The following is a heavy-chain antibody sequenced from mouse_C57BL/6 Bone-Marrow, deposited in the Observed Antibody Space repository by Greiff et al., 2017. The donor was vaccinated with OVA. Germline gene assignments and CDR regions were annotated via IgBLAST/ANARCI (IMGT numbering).Heavy chain of an antibody. CDR3: ARVPYDYDGRRTAYYAMDY. V-gene: IGHV14-3*01. CDR2: IDPANGNT. Sequence: EVQLQQSVAELVRPGASVKLSCTASGFNIKNTYMHWVKQRPEQGLEWIGRIDPANGNTKYAPKFQGKATITADTSSNTAYLQLSSLTSEDTAIYYCARVPYDYDGRRTAYYAMDYWGQGTSVTVSS. J-gene: IGHJ4*01. D-gene: IGHD2-4*01. CDR1: GFNIKNTY.